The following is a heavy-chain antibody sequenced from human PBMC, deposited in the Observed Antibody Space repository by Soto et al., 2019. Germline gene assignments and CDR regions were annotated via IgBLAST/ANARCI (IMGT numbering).Heavy chain of an antibody. CDR3: AGDTRPSTGCYDS. Sequence: ASVKVSCKASGYTFTDYYLHWVRQAPAQGLEWMGWIDPNSGGTQYASKFQGRVTITRDTSTSTASMELPRPKSDDTAIYYCAGDTRPSTGCYDSWGQGTLVTVSS. V-gene: IGHV1-2*07. CDR2: IDPNSGGT. CDR1: GYTFTDYY. D-gene: IGHD2-2*01. J-gene: IGHJ5*01.